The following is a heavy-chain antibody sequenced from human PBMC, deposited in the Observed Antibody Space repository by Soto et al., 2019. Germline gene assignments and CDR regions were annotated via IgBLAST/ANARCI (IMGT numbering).Heavy chain of an antibody. V-gene: IGHV1-18*01. J-gene: IGHJ4*02. D-gene: IGHD5-12*01. CDR3: ARDDFGDGYTSVY. CDR1: GYTFTSYG. CDR2: ISAYKGNT. Sequence: QVQLVQSGAEVKKPGASVKVSCKASGYTFTSYGISWVRQAPGQGLEWMGWISAYKGNTNYAQKLQGRVTMTTDTSTSKAYMGLRSLRSDDTAVYYCARDDFGDGYTSVYWGQGTLVTVSS.